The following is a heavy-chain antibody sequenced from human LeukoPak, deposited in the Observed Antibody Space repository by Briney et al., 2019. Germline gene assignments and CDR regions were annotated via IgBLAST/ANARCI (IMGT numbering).Heavy chain of an antibody. CDR2: IRSKAYGRTT. D-gene: IGHD2-2*01. Sequence: GGSLRLSCTASGFTFGDYAMSWVRQAPGKGLEWVGFIRSKAYGRTTEYAASVKGRFTISRDDSKSIAYLQMNSLKTEDTAVYYCTTAVSSVVVPAIYYYYYYMDVRGKGTTVTVSS. CDR3: TTAVSSVVVPAIYYYYYYMDV. J-gene: IGHJ6*03. V-gene: IGHV3-49*04. CDR1: GFTFGDYA.